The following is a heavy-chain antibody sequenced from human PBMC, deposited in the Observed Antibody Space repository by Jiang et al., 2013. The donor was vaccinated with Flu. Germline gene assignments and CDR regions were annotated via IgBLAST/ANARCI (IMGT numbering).Heavy chain of an antibody. CDR2: IKSDGSEK. V-gene: IGHV3-7*03. CDR3: ATGAYQMFY. CDR1: GFTFRNYW. Sequence: SLRLSCAASGFTFRNYWMSWVRQAPGKGLEWVANIKSDGSEKYYVNSVKGRFTISRDNAKNSLNLQMNSLRAEDTAVYYCATGAYQMFYWGPGTLVTVSS. D-gene: IGHD2-2*01. J-gene: IGHJ4*02.